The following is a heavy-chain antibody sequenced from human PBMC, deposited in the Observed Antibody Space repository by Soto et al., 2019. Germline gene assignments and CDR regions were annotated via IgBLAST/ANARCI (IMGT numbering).Heavy chain of an antibody. Sequence: QVQLQESGPGLVKPSGTLSLTCAVSSGSISSSNGWSWVRQPPGQWLEWIGAIYHSGSTNYNPSLKRRVQTSVDKSKNQFSLKLSYVTAANTAVYYCARVPSAVTRKGYFDYWGQGTLVTVYS. CDR2: IYHSGST. CDR3: ARVPSAVTRKGYFDY. V-gene: IGHV4-4*02. D-gene: IGHD4-17*01. CDR1: SGSISSSNG. J-gene: IGHJ4*02.